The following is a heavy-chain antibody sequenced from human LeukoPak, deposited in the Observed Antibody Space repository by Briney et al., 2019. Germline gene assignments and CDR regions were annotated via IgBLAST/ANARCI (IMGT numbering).Heavy chain of an antibody. CDR1: GYSFTTYW. V-gene: IGHV5-51*01. Sequence: GESLKISCKGSGYSFTTYWIAWARQMPGRGLEWMGIIYPGDSDTRYSPSFQGQVTISADKSISTAYLQWSSLKASDTAMYYCARQFRDSSGYYSYYFDYWGQGTLVTVSS. J-gene: IGHJ4*02. CDR3: ARQFRDSSGYYSYYFDY. CDR2: IYPGDSDT. D-gene: IGHD3-22*01.